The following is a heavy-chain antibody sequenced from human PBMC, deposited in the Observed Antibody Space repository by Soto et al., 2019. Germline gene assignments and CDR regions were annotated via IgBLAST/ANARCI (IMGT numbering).Heavy chain of an antibody. J-gene: IGHJ4*02. CDR3: ARDTAMIVVGPSRGYFDY. CDR2: INAGNGNT. V-gene: IGHV1-3*01. D-gene: IGHD3-22*01. CDR1: GYTFISYA. Sequence: GASVKVSCKASGYTFISYAIHWVRQAPGQRLEWMGWINAGNGNTKYSQKFQGRVTITRDTSASTVYMELSSLRSEDTAVYYCARDTAMIVVGPSRGYFDYWGQGTLVTVSS.